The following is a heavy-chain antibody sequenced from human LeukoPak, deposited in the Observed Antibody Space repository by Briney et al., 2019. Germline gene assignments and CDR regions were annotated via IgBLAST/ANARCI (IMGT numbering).Heavy chain of an antibody. Sequence: GGSLRLSCAASGFTFSSYAMSWVRQAPGKGLEWVSDISGSGAMSYYADSVKGRFTISRDNSKNTLYLQMNSLRAEDTAVYYCAKDRAQQLVLDFWGQGTLVTVSS. J-gene: IGHJ4*02. CDR1: GFTFSSYA. CDR3: AKDRAQQLVLDF. D-gene: IGHD6-13*01. CDR2: ISGSGAMS. V-gene: IGHV3-23*01.